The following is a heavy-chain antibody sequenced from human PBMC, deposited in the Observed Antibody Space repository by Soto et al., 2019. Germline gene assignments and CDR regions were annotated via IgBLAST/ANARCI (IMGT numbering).Heavy chain of an antibody. CDR2: IYYSGST. CDR3: ARALSELEPYDILSRYYYGMDV. V-gene: IGHV4-30-4*01. J-gene: IGHJ6*02. Sequence: SETLSLTCTVSGGSISSGDYYWSWIRQPPGKGLEWIGYIYYSGSTYYNPSLKSRVTISVDTSKNQFSLKLSSVTAADTAVYYCARALSELEPYDILSRYYYGMDVWGQGTTVTVSS. D-gene: IGHD3-9*01. CDR1: GGSISSGDYY.